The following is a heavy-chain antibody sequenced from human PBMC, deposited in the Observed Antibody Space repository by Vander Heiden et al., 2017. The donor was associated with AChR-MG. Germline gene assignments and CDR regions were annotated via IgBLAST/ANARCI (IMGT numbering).Heavy chain of an antibody. CDR2: IYTSGST. CDR3: ARGTGTTWRWYFDL. D-gene: IGHD4-17*01. Sequence: QVQLQESGPGPSKPSDTLSPTCTVSGGSISSSYWSCNRQPAGKGLEWIGRIYTSGSTNYNPSLKSRVTMSVDTSKNQFSLKLSSVTAADTAVYYCARGTGTTWRWYFDLWGRGTLVTVSS. J-gene: IGHJ2*01. V-gene: IGHV4-4*07. CDR1: GGSISSSY.